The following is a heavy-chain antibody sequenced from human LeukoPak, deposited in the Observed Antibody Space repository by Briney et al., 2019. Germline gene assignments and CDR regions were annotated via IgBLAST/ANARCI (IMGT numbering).Heavy chain of an antibody. Sequence: ESSETLSLTCTDSGGSISSYYWSWIRQPPGKGLEWIGYIYYSGSTNYNPSLKSRVTISVDTSKNQFSLKLSSVTAADTAVYYCASQDIRLGRGYSYGHIDYWGQGTLVTVSS. D-gene: IGHD5-18*01. CDR1: GGSISSYY. CDR2: IYYSGST. V-gene: IGHV4-59*08. CDR3: ASQDIRLGRGYSYGHIDY. J-gene: IGHJ4*02.